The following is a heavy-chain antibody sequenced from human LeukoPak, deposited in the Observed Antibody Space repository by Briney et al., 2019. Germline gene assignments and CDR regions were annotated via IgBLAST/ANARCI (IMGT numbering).Heavy chain of an antibody. Sequence: SGTLSLTCAVYGGSFGGYYWSWLRQPPGKGLEWIGEIDDSGSSNYNPSLKSRVTISVDTPKNQFSLKLTSVTAADTAVYYCVRGLYCSSTSCYKDYWGQGTLVTDSS. J-gene: IGHJ4*02. CDR2: IDDSGSS. V-gene: IGHV4-34*01. CDR1: GGSFGGYY. CDR3: VRGLYCSSTSCYKDY. D-gene: IGHD2-2*02.